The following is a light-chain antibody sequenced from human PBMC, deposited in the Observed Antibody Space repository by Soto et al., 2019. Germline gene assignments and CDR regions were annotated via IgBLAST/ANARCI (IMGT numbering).Light chain of an antibody. J-gene: IGKJ1*01. CDR1: QSVSSSY. Sequence: EIVLTQSPGTLSLSPVERATLSCRCSQSVSSSYLGWYQQKPGQAPRLLIYDASNRATGIPARFSGSGSGTDFTLTISSLQPDDFATYYCQQYNSYSPWTFGQGTKVDIK. V-gene: IGKV3-20*01. CDR3: QQYNSYSPWT. CDR2: DAS.